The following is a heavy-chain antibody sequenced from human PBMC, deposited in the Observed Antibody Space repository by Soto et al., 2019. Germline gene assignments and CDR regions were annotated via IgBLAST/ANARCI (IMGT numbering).Heavy chain of an antibody. CDR1: GGSFSGYY. V-gene: IGHV4-34*01. D-gene: IGHD3-10*01. Sequence: PSETLSLTCAVYGGSFSGYYWSWIRQPPGKGLEWIGEINHSGSTNYNPSLKSRVTISVDTSKNQFSLKLSSVTAADTAVYYCARSFRRYYYGSGTLPGWFDPWGQGTLVTVS. J-gene: IGHJ5*02. CDR3: ARSFRRYYYGSGTLPGWFDP. CDR2: INHSGST.